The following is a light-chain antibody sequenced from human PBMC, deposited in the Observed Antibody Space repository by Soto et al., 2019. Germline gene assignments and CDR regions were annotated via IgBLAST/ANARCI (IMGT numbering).Light chain of an antibody. V-gene: IGKV1-12*01. Sequence: DIQMTQSPSSVSTSVGDRVTITCRASQDISTFLAWYRQTPGKAPTLLIRGASTLHSGVPSRFSGSGSGTDFTLTISSLQPEDFATYFCQQTSVYPRTFGQGTKV. J-gene: IGKJ2*01. CDR1: QDISTF. CDR2: GAS. CDR3: QQTSVYPRT.